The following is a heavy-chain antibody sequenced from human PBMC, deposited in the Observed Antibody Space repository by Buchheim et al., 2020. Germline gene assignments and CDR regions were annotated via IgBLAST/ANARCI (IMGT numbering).Heavy chain of an antibody. D-gene: IGHD2-15*01. CDR3: AKPELGYCSGGSCTGPFDY. CDR1: GFTFSSYA. V-gene: IGHV3-23*01. CDR2: ISGSGGST. Sequence: EVQLLESGGGLVQPGGSLRLSCAASGFTFSSYAMSWVRQAPGKGLEWVSAISGSGGSTYYADSVKGRFTISRDNSKNTLYLQMNSLRAEDTAVYYCAKPELGYCSGGSCTGPFDYWGQGTL. J-gene: IGHJ4*02.